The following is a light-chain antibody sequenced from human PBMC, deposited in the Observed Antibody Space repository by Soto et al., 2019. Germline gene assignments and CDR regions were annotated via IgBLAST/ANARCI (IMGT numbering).Light chain of an antibody. CDR1: QSVSSTY. CDR2: AAS. CDR3: QQYDSSPYT. V-gene: IGKV3-20*01. Sequence: EIVLTQSPGPLSLSPGERATLSCRASQSVSSTYLSWYQQKPGQAPRLLIYAASSRETGIPDTFSGSGSGTDFTLTISRLEPEDFAVYYCQQYDSSPYTFGQGTKLEIK. J-gene: IGKJ2*01.